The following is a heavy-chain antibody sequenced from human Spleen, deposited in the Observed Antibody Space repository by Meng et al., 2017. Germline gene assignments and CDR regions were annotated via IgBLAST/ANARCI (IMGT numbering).Heavy chain of an antibody. CDR2: IDPKNGDT. J-gene: IGHJ4*02. V-gene: IGHV1-2*06. CDR3: ARDEDISAAGKLFGDY. Sequence: ASVKVSCKASGGTFSSYAISWVRQAPGQGLEWMGRIDPKNGDTHYAQKFQGRVTMTGDTSISTAYMDLSGLRSDDTAVYYRARDEDISAAGKLFGDYWGQGTLVTVSS. D-gene: IGHD6-13*01. CDR1: GGTFSSYA.